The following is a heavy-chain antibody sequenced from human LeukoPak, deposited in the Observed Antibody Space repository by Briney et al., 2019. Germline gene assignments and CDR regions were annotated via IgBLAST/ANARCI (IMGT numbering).Heavy chain of an antibody. V-gene: IGHV3-21*04. CDR3: ARHSSSGEWFDP. CDR2: ISSSSSYI. Sequence: GGSLRLSCAASGFTFSSYSMNWVRQAPGKGLEWVSSISSSSSYIYYADSVKGRFTISRDNSKNTPYLQMNSLRAEDTAVYYCARHSSSGEWFDPWGQGTLVTVSS. J-gene: IGHJ5*02. D-gene: IGHD6-13*01. CDR1: GFTFSSYS.